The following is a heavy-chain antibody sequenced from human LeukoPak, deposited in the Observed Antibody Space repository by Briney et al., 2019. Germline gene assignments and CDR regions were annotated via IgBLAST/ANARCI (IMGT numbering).Heavy chain of an antibody. J-gene: IGHJ6*02. D-gene: IGHD3-10*01. CDR3: ARDRELLWFGELLAPPSYGMDV. CDR1: GGTFSSHP. Sequence: ASVKVSCKASGGTFSSHPFTWVRQAPGQGLEWMGWISAYNGNTNYAQKLQGRVTMTTDTSTSTAYMELRSLRSDDTAVYYCARDRELLWFGELLAPPSYGMDVWGQGTTVTVSS. V-gene: IGHV1-18*01. CDR2: ISAYNGNT.